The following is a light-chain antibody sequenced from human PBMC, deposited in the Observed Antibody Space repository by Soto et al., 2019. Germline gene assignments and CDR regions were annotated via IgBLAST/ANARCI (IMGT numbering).Light chain of an antibody. Sequence: QSVLSQPASVSGSPGQSITISCTGPTSDIRVYNYVSWFQQYPGKAPKLMIYEVNNRPSGVSSRFSASKSGNTASLTISGLQAEDEADYYCSSWTSTNTWVFGGGTKLTVL. CDR1: TSDIRVYNY. V-gene: IGLV2-14*01. CDR3: SSWTSTNTWV. CDR2: EVN. J-gene: IGLJ3*02.